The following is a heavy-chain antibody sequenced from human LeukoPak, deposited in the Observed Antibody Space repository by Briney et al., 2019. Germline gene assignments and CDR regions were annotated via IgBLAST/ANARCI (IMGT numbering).Heavy chain of an antibody. CDR2: INTNTGNP. D-gene: IGHD4-11*01. J-gene: IGHJ5*02. V-gene: IGHV7-4-1*02. CDR1: GYSFTSYA. CDR3: ARAPTYYSNHDASWFDP. Sequence: ASVKVSCKASGYSFTSYAMNWVRQAPGQGLEWMGWINTNTGNPTYAQGFTGRFVFSLDTSVSTAYLQISGLKAEDTAVYYCARAPTYYSNHDASWFDPWGQGTLVTVSS.